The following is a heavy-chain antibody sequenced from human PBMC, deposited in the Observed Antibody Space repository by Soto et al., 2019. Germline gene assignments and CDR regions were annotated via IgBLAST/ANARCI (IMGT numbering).Heavy chain of an antibody. Sequence: GSLILSCAASGLTFRSYDMNCVRQAPGKGLEWVSATSGSGSRTFYADSVKGRFTISRDNSKNTLYLQMNSLRAEDTAVYYCAKNPGYYYDSTGYHFDYWGQGTLVTVSS. CDR2: TSGSGSRT. CDR1: GLTFRSYD. CDR3: AKNPGYYYDSTGYHFDY. V-gene: IGHV3-23*01. D-gene: IGHD3-22*01. J-gene: IGHJ4*02.